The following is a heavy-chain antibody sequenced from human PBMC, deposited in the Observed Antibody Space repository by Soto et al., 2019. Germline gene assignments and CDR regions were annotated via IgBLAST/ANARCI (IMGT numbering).Heavy chain of an antibody. CDR1: GFSFSSDS. Sequence: GGSLRLSCAASGFSFSSDSMGWVRQAPGKGLEWVSSISSSGSFKNYADSVKGRFTISRDNSKNSLYLQMNSLKDEDTAVYYCARDPPTGTTLDWVDSWGQGTLVTVSS. D-gene: IGHD1-7*01. CDR3: ARDPPTGTTLDWVDS. J-gene: IGHJ5*01. V-gene: IGHV3-21*01. CDR2: ISSSGSFK.